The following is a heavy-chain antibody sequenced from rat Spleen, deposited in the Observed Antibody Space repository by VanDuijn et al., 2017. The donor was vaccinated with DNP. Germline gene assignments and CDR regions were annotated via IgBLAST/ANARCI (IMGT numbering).Heavy chain of an antibody. D-gene: IGHD1-6*01. CDR2: ITSSGGST. J-gene: IGHJ2*01. Sequence: EVQLVESGGDLVQPGRSLKLSCVASGFTFNYYWMTWIRHVPGKGLEWVASITSSGGSTNYRDSVKGRFTISRDNAKNTLYLQMDSLRSEDMATYYCARPVIYTTDYYGYFDYWGQGVMVTVSS. CDR1: GFTFNYYW. CDR3: ARPVIYTTDYYGYFDY. V-gene: IGHV5-31*01.